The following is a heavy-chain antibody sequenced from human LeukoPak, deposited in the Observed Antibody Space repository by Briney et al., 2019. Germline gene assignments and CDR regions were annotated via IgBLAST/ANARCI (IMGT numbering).Heavy chain of an antibody. CDR3: ASLPDHLRLIDY. D-gene: IGHD3-16*01. J-gene: IGHJ4*02. CDR1: GFTFSSYS. Sequence: GGSLRLPCAASGFTFSSYSMNWVGQAPGKGLEWVSYISSSSSTIYYADSVKGRFTISRDNAKNSLYLQMNSLRAEDTAVYYCASLPDHLRLIDYWGQGTLVTVSS. CDR2: ISSSSSTI. V-gene: IGHV3-48*04.